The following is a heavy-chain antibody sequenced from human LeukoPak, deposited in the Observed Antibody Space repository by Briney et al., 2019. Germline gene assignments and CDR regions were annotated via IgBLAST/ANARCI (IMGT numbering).Heavy chain of an antibody. D-gene: IGHD3/OR15-3a*01. CDR3: AREGDWAGTAY. CDR1: GDSISSNSAC. V-gene: IGHV6-1*01. J-gene: IGHJ4*02. Sequence: SQTLSLTCAISGDSISSNSACWTWIGQSPSSGLEGLGRTCYRSRWGSDYAPSLKSRISITADTSKNQFSLQLNSVTPEDTAVYYCAREGDWAGTAYWGQGTLVAVSA. CDR2: TCYRSRWGS.